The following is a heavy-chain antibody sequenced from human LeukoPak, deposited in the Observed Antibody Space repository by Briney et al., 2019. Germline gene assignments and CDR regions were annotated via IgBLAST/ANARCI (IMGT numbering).Heavy chain of an antibody. J-gene: IGHJ4*02. CDR1: GFTFSSYA. Sequence: GRSLRLSCAASGFTFSSYAMHWVRQAPGKGLEWVAVISYDGSNKYYADSVKGRFTISRDNSKNTLSLQMNSLRAEDTAVYYCAKDMGYYYGSGSYPPENDYWGQGTLVTVSS. CDR2: ISYDGSNK. D-gene: IGHD3-10*01. V-gene: IGHV3-30*01. CDR3: AKDMGYYYGSGSYPPENDY.